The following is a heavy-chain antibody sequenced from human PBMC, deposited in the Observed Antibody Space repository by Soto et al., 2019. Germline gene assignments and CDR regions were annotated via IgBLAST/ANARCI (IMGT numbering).Heavy chain of an antibody. CDR1: GFMFDDYA. CDR2: ISWNSGSI. CDR3: AKDIREGWSGEFRGSDY. J-gene: IGHJ4*02. D-gene: IGHD3-10*01. V-gene: IGHV3-9*01. Sequence: PGGSLRLSCAASGFMFDDYAMHWVRQAPGKGLEWVSGISWNSGSIGYADSVKGRFTIFRDNAKNSLYLQMNSLRAEDTALYYCAKDIREGWSGEFRGSDYWGQGTLVTVSS.